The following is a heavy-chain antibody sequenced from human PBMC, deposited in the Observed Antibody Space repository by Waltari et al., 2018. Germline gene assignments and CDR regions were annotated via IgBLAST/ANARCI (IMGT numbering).Heavy chain of an antibody. CDR1: GVTSTNA. V-gene: IGHV1-69*12. D-gene: IGHD3-22*01. J-gene: IGHJ3*01. CDR3: ARDYYDSSGWL. CDR2: IVPIFGTA. Sequence: QVQVLQSGTEVKRPGSSVKVSCTASGVTSTNAFTWVRQVPGQGLEYVGGIVPIFGTANYAQRLRGRVTITADGSTSTLELASLTSEDTAIYYCARDYYDSSGWLWGQGTMVTVSS.